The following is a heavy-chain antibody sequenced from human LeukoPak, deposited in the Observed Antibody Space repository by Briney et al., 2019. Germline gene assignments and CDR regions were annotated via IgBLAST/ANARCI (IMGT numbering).Heavy chain of an antibody. CDR1: GFTFDDYG. CDR2: TKWKGGST. D-gene: IGHD3-22*01. CDR3: ARDLQAYYYDSSGYRASGFDY. J-gene: IGHJ4*02. Sequence: GGSLRLSCAASGFTFDDYGMSWVRQAPGKGLEWVSATKWKGGSTGYADSVKGRFTISRDNAKNSLYLQMNSLRAEDTALYHCARDLQAYYYDSSGYRASGFDYWGQGTLVTVSS. V-gene: IGHV3-20*01.